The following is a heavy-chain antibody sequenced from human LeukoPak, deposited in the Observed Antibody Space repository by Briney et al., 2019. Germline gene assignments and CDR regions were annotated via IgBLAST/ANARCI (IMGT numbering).Heavy chain of an antibody. D-gene: IGHD1-26*01. CDR1: GFTFDDYA. CDR2: ISWNSGSI. J-gene: IGHJ4*02. V-gene: IGHV3-9*01. Sequence: GGSLRLSCAASGFTFDDYAMHWVRQAPGKGLEWVSGISWNSGSIGYADSVKGRFTISRDNAKNSLYLQMNSLRAEDTAVYYCARVLSSGSSFDYWGQGTLVTVSS. CDR3: ARVLSSGSSFDY.